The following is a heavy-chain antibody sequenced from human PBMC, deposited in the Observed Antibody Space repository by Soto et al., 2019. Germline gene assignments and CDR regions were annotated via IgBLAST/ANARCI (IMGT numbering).Heavy chain of an antibody. D-gene: IGHD4-17*01. J-gene: IGHJ4*02. Sequence: SETLSLTCSVSGGSVSNKTYYWSWIRQPPGKRLEWIGYVYYSGTTNYNPSLKSRVTISVDLSKNQFSLRLSSVTTADTALYYCARTTAVPNTLRSRYFFDYWCQGTLVTVSS. V-gene: IGHV4-61*01. CDR3: ARTTAVPNTLRSRYFFDY. CDR1: GGSVSNKTYY. CDR2: VYYSGTT.